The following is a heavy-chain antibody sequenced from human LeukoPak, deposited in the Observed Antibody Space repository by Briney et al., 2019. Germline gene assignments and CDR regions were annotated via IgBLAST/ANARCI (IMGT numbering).Heavy chain of an antibody. V-gene: IGHV4-59*08. J-gene: IGHJ4*02. CDR2: IYYSGST. D-gene: IGHD1-26*01. Sequence: SETLSLTCTVSGGSISSYYWSWIRQPPGKGLEWIGYIYYSGSTNYNPSLKSRVTISVDTSKNQFSLKLSSVTAADTAVYYCARASYSGSYYGRLDYWGQGTLVTVSS. CDR1: GGSISSYY. CDR3: ARASYSGSYYGRLDY.